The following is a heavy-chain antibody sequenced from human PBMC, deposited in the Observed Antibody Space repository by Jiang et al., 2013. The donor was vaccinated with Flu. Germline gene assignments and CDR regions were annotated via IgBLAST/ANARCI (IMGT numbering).Heavy chain of an antibody. J-gene: IGHJ4*02. CDR3: ARAPSGWGSFDY. V-gene: IGHV3-30-3*01. D-gene: IGHD3-10*01. CDR2: ISYDGSTK. Sequence: VADISYDGSTKSYADSVKGRFTISRDNSKNTLYLQMNSLRAEDTAVYYCARAPSGWGSFDYWGQGTLVTVSS.